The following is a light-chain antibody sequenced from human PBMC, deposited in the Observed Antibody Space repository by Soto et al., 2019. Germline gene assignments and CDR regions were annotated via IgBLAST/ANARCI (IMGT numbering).Light chain of an antibody. CDR2: ETS. J-gene: IGKJ4*01. CDR1: QSFSTR. V-gene: IGKV1-5*03. CDR3: QQYNSNPLT. Sequence: DIQMTQSPSTLSASVGDRVTITCRAGQSFSTRLAWYQQKPGKAPNLLIYETSILESGVPSRFSGSGSGTEFTLTISSLQPDDFATYYCQQYNSNPLTFGGGTKVEIK.